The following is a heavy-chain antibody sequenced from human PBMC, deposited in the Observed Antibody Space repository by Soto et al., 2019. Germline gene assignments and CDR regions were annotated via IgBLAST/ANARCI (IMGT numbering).Heavy chain of an antibody. CDR3: ARVSFYGSSSWYYFDY. CDR2: IIPMFGTA. V-gene: IGHV1-69*01. D-gene: IGHD6-13*01. Sequence: SVKVSCKASGGTFSSYAISWVRQAPGQGLEWMGGIIPMFGTANYAQKFQGRVTIIADESTSTAYMELSSLRSEDTAVYYCARVSFYGSSSWYYFDYWGQGTLVTVSS. J-gene: IGHJ4*02. CDR1: GGTFSSYA.